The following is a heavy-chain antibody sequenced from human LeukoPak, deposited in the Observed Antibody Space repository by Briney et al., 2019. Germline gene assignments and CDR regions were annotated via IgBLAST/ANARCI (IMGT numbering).Heavy chain of an antibody. CDR3: ARDPYDSTGGGTFDY. V-gene: IGHV1-2*02. CDR1: GYTFTGYY. J-gene: IGHJ4*02. D-gene: IGHD3-22*01. CDR2: IDPNSGGT. Sequence: ASVKVSCKASGYTFTGYYMHWVRQAPGQGLEWMGWIDPNSGGTNYAQKFQGRVTMTRDTSISTAYMELSRLRSDDTAVYYCARDPYDSTGGGTFDYWGQGTLVTVSS.